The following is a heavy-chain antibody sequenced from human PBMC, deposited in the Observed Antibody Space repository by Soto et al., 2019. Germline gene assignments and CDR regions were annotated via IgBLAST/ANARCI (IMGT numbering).Heavy chain of an antibody. CDR1: GGPISSDY. V-gene: IGHV4-59*01. J-gene: IGHJ5*02. D-gene: IGHD3-3*01. Sequence: KASETLSLTCTVSGGPISSDYWSWIRQPPGKGLEWIAYLYYSGRTQYNPSLKSRLTMSVDTSKNQFSLRLKSVTAADTAVYFCARVYDFWSGSNWFDPWGQGTLVTVSS. CDR2: LYYSGRT. CDR3: ARVYDFWSGSNWFDP.